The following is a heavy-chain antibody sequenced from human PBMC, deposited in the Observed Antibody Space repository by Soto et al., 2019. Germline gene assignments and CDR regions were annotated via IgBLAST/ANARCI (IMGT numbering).Heavy chain of an antibody. CDR3: AREGSTVTTPYSYYYMDV. Sequence: ASVKVSCKASGYTFTSYGISWVRQAPGQGLEWMGWISAYNGNTNYAQKLQGRVTMTTDTSTSTAYMELRSLRSDDTAVDYCAREGSTVTTPYSYYYMDVWGKGTTVTVSS. CDR1: GYTFTSYG. D-gene: IGHD4-17*01. V-gene: IGHV1-18*01. J-gene: IGHJ6*03. CDR2: ISAYNGNT.